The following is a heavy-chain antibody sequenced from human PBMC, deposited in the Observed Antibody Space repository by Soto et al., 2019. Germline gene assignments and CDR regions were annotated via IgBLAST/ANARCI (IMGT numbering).Heavy chain of an antibody. CDR1: VVSTYRVEYD. D-gene: IGHD1-1*01. Sequence: SEPTCLTCHVPVVSTYRVEYDWTWIREHPGEGLEWIGHIYYTGDTSYTPSLESRLTISIDTSKNQFSLKLSSATAADTALYYCARFCFSSNCPAYTFPIWGQGTMVTVSS. CDR3: ARFCFSSNCPAYTFPI. CDR2: IYYTGDT. J-gene: IGHJ3*02. V-gene: IGHV4-31*03.